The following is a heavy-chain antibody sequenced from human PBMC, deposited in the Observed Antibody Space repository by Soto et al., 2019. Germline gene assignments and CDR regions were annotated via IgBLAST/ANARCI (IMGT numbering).Heavy chain of an antibody. V-gene: IGHV3-23*01. CDR1: GFTFSDYA. J-gene: IGHJ4*02. CDR2: IGGSGGSI. Sequence: TGGSLRLSCAASGFTFSDYAMGWVRQAPGKGLKWVSSIGGSGGSISYTDSVKGRFTISRDNSKNTLYLQMNSLRAEDTAVYYCAKKKTGSYPFDYWGQGTLVTVSS. D-gene: IGHD1-26*01. CDR3: AKKKTGSYPFDY.